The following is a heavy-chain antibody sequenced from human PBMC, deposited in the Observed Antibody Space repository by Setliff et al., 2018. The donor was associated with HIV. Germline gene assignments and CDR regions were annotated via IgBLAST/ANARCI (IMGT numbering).Heavy chain of an antibody. J-gene: IGHJ4*02. CDR3: VKNIGGYSSSSVFDY. CDR2: ISWDGGNT. D-gene: IGHD6-6*01. CDR1: GFTFDDYT. Sequence: PGGSLRLSCAASGFTFDDYTMNWVRQAPGKGLEWVTIISWDGGNTYYADSVKGRFTISRDNSKNSLYLQMNSLRTEDTALYYCVKNIGGYSSSSVFDYWGQGTLVTVSS. V-gene: IGHV3-43*01.